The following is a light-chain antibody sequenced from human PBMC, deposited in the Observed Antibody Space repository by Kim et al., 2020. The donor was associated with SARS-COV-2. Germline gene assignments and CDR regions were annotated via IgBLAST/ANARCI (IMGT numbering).Light chain of an antibody. CDR2: AAS. J-gene: IGKJ2*01. Sequence: DIQMTQSPSSLSASVGDRVTITCRASQSISSYLNWYQQKPGEAPKLLIYAASSLQSGVPSRFSGSGSGTDFTLTISSLQPEDFATYYRQQRYSTPLYTFGQGTKLEI. V-gene: IGKV1-39*01. CDR3: QQRYSTPLYT. CDR1: QSISSY.